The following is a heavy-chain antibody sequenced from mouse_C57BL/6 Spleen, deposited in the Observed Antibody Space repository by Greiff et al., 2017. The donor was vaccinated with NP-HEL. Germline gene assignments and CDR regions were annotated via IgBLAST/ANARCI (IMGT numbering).Heavy chain of an antibody. CDR2: IYPGSGNT. D-gene: IGHD2-4*01. CDR1: GYTFTDYY. CDR3: AREGDYEPLDD. Sequence: QVQLQESGAELVRPGASVKLSCKASGYTFTDYYINWVKQRPGQGLEWIARIYPGSGNTYYNEKFKGKATLTAEKSSSTAYMQLSSLTSEDSAVYFCAREGDYEPLDDWGQGTTLTVAS. J-gene: IGHJ2*01. V-gene: IGHV1-76*01.